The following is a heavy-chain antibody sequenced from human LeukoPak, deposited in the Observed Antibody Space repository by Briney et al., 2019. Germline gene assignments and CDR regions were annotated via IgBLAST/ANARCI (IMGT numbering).Heavy chain of an antibody. CDR2: ISGSGGNT. Sequence: GGSLRLSCAASGFTFSTYAMSWVRQAPGKGLEWVPAISGSGGNTHYADSVKGRFTISRDSSKNTLYLQMNSLRAEDTAVYYCARVRVVAATSRWFDPWGQGTLVTVSS. J-gene: IGHJ5*02. D-gene: IGHD2-15*01. CDR1: GFTFSTYA. V-gene: IGHV3-23*01. CDR3: ARVRVVAATSRWFDP.